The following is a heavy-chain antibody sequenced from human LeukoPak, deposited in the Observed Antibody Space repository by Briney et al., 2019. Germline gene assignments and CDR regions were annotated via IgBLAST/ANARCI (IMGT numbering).Heavy chain of an antibody. D-gene: IGHD2-8*01. Sequence: ASVKVSCKASGYTFTGYYMHWVRQAPGQGLEWMGWINPNSGGTNYAQKFQGRVTMTRDTSISTAYMELSRLRSDDTAVYYCARAIPGPLMRSYYFDYWCQGTLVTVSS. CDR3: ARAIPGPLMRSYYFDY. V-gene: IGHV1-2*02. J-gene: IGHJ4*02. CDR2: INPNSGGT. CDR1: GYTFTGYY.